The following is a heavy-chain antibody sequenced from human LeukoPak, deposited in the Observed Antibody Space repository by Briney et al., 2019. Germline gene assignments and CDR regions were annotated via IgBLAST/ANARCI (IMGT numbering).Heavy chain of an antibody. CDR2: FDPEDGET. D-gene: IGHD3-22*01. CDR1: GYTLTELS. Sequence: ASVKVSCKGSGYTLTELSMHWVGQAPGKGLEWMGGFDPEDGETIYAQKFQGRVTMTEDTSTDTAYMELGRLRSEDTAVYYCATVNFYYYDGSAYATFFDYWGQGTLVTVSS. J-gene: IGHJ4*02. V-gene: IGHV1-24*01. CDR3: ATVNFYYYDGSAYATFFDY.